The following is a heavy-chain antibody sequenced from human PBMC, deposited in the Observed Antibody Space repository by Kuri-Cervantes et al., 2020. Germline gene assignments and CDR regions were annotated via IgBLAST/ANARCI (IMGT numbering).Heavy chain of an antibody. V-gene: IGHV4-61*02. CDR1: NGSISSNSYF. Sequence: SCIVSNGSISSNSYFWGWIRQPAGKGLEWIGRIYTSGSTNYNPSLKSRVTISVDKSKNQFSLKLSSVTAADTAVYYCARQNDYDDYGDAFDIWGQGTMVTVSS. J-gene: IGHJ3*02. CDR3: ARQNDYDDYGDAFDI. CDR2: IYTSGST. D-gene: IGHD4-17*01.